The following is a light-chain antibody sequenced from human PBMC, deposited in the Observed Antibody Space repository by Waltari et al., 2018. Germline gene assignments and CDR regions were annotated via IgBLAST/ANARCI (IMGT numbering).Light chain of an antibody. Sequence: EIVLPQSPGTLSLSLGERATVSCRASQSVSRALAWYQQTPGQAPRLLLYGASTRATGIPDRFSGSGSGTDFSLTISRLEPDDFAVYYCQHYLRLPVTFGQGTTVEI. V-gene: IGKV3-20*01. CDR3: QHYLRLPVT. J-gene: IGKJ1*01. CDR2: GAS. CDR1: QSVSRA.